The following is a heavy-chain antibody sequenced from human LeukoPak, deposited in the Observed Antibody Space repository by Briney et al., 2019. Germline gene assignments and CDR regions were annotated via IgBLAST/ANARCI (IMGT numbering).Heavy chain of an antibody. J-gene: IGHJ4*02. Sequence: GGSLRLSCAASGFTFSNYGMNWVRQAPGKGLEWVSFISYDGSNEYYADSVKGRFTISRDNSKNTLFLQMNSLRSEDTAVYYCAKCGALKDFDYWGQGTLVTVSS. CDR2: ISYDGSNE. D-gene: IGHD1-26*01. CDR3: AKCGALKDFDY. V-gene: IGHV3-30*18. CDR1: GFTFSNYG.